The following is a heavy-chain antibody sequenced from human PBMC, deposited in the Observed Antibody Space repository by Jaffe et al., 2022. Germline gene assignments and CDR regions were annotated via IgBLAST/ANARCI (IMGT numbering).Heavy chain of an antibody. V-gene: IGHV4-61*02. J-gene: IGHJ3*02. Sequence: QVQLQESGPGLVKPSQTLSLTCTVSGASIDSGSYYWSWIRQPAGKGLEWIGRIYTSGSTVYNPSLKSRVTISLDTSTNQFSLNLGSVTAADTAVYFCARHPDTSGYPDAFDIWGQGTMVTVSS. CDR1: GASIDSGSYY. CDR3: ARHPDTSGYPDAFDI. D-gene: IGHD6-25*01. CDR2: IYTSGST.